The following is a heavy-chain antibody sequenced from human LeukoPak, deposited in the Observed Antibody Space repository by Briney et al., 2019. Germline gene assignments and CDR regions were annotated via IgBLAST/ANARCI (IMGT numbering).Heavy chain of an antibody. J-gene: IGHJ4*02. CDR3: ARGLSGSYAY. CDR1: GGSFSGYY. V-gene: IGHV4-34*01. Sequence: PSETLSLTCAVYGGSFSGYYWSWIRQPPGKGLEWIGEINHSGSTNYNPSLKSRVTISVDTSKNQFSLKLSSVTAADTAVYYRARGLSGSYAYWGQGTLVTVSS. D-gene: IGHD1-26*01. CDR2: INHSGST.